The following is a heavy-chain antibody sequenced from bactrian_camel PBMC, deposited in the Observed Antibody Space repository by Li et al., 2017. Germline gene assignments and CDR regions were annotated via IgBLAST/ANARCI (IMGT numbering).Heavy chain of an antibody. J-gene: IGHJ4*01. CDR2: IYSDGST. V-gene: IGHV3S53*01. Sequence: QVQLVESGGGSMQAGESLKLSCVASGGTTSGLTIREVCMGWFRQAPDKEREAVARIYSDGSTIYGESTEGRFTVSRDNDKNLLFLQMSNLKPEDSAMYYCAASRRLRNGCSIRDDPYWGQGTQVTVSS. D-gene: IGHD1*01. CDR3: AASRRLRNGCSIRDDPY. CDR1: GGTTSGLTIREVC.